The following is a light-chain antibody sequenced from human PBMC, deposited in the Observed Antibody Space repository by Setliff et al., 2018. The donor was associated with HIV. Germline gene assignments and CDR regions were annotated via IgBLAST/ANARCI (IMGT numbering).Light chain of an antibody. V-gene: IGLV2-14*03. J-gene: IGLJ1*01. CDR2: DVT. CDR3: SIHRSRGYV. Sequence: QSALAQPASVSGSPGQSITISCTGTGSDVGTSKYVSWYQQHPDKAPKLIIYDVTTRPSGVSNRFSGSKSGNTASLTISGLQAEDEADYYCSIHRSRGYVFGTGTKVTVL. CDR1: GSDVGTSKY.